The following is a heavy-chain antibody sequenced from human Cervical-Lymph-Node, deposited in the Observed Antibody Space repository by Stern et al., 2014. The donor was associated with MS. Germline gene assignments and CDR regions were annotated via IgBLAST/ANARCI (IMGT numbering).Heavy chain of an antibody. J-gene: IGHJ5*02. Sequence: QLVQSGPGLVKPSETLSLTCTVSGGSISSYYRRWIRQPPGKGLEWIGYIYYSGSTNYNPSLKSRITISVDTSKNQFSLKLSSVTAADTAVYYCARGAGWFDPWGQGTLVTVFS. CDR2: IYYSGST. CDR3: ARGAGWFDP. CDR1: GGSISSYY. D-gene: IGHD3-10*01. V-gene: IGHV4-59*01.